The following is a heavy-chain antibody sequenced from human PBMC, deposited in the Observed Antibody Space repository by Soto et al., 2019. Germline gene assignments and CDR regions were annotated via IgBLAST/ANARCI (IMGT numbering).Heavy chain of an antibody. J-gene: IGHJ5*02. Sequence: SETLSLTCTVSGGSISSYYWSWIRQPPGKGLEWIGYIYYSGSTNYNPSLKSRVTISVDTSKNQFSLKLSSVTAADTAVYYCARGRDNVLRFLEWLPLGVWFDPWGQGTLVTVSS. D-gene: IGHD3-3*01. CDR1: GGSISSYY. V-gene: IGHV4-59*01. CDR2: IYYSGST. CDR3: ARGRDNVLRFLEWLPLGVWFDP.